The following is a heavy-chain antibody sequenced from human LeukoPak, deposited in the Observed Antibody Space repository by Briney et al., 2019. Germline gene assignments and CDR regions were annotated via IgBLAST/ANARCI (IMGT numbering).Heavy chain of an antibody. D-gene: IGHD6-13*01. CDR2: IYHSGST. V-gene: IGHV4-38-2*02. J-gene: IGHJ4*02. CDR1: GYSISSGYY. Sequence: PSETLSLTRTVSGYSISSGYYWGWIRQPPGKGLEWIGSIYHSGSTYYNPSLKGRVTISVDTSKNQFSLKLSSVTAADTAVYYCARALPGIATAGLFDYWGQGTLVTVSS. CDR3: ARALPGIATAGLFDY.